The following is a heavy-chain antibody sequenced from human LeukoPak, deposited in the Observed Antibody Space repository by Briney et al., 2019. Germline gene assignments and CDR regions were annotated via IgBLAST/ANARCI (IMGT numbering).Heavy chain of an antibody. CDR1: GFTFDDYA. CDR2: ISWNSGSI. J-gene: IGHJ3*02. Sequence: PGGSLRLSCAASGFTFDDYAMHWVRRAPGKGLEWVSGISWNSGSIGYADSVKGRFTISRDNAKNSLYLQMNSLRAEDMALYYCAKDLFVYSSSSGAFDIWGQGTMVIVSS. D-gene: IGHD6-6*01. CDR3: AKDLFVYSSSSGAFDI. V-gene: IGHV3-9*03.